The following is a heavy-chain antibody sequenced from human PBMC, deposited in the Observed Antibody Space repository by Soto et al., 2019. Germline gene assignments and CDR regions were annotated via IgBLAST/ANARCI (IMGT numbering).Heavy chain of an antibody. Sequence: ASVKVSCKASGYTFTSYGISCVRQAPGQGLEWMGWISAYNGNTNYAQKLQGRVTMTTDTSTSTAYMELRSLRSDDTAVYYCALAVNYDFWSGYSRNWFDPWGQGTLVTVSS. CDR1: GYTFTSYG. D-gene: IGHD3-3*01. J-gene: IGHJ5*02. CDR3: ALAVNYDFWSGYSRNWFDP. CDR2: ISAYNGNT. V-gene: IGHV1-18*01.